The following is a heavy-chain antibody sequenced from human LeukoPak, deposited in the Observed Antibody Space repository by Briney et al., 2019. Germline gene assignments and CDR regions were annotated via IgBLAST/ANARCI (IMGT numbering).Heavy chain of an antibody. CDR1: GYSFFTHW. CDR2: IYPGGSDT. Sequence: GESLKISCKGSGYSFFTHWIGWVRQMPGKGLEWMGIIYPGGSDTKYSPSFQGQVTISADRSLSTAYLQWSSLKASDTAMYYCAFSHYYDSSGYSYFDYWGQGTLVTVSS. CDR3: AFSHYYDSSGYSYFDY. D-gene: IGHD3-22*01. V-gene: IGHV5-51*01. J-gene: IGHJ4*02.